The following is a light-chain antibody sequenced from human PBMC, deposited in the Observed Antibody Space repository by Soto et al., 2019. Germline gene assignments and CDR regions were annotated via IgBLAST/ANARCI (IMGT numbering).Light chain of an antibody. J-gene: IGLJ1*01. CDR3: SSYTSSSILYV. Sequence: QSVMTEHASVSGSPGQSITISCTGTSSDVVGYNYVSWYQQHPGKAPKLMIYEVSNRPSGVSNRFSGSKSGNTASLTISGLQAEDEADYYCSSYTSSSILYVFGTGTKVTVL. CDR2: EVS. CDR1: SSDVVGYNY. V-gene: IGLV2-14*01.